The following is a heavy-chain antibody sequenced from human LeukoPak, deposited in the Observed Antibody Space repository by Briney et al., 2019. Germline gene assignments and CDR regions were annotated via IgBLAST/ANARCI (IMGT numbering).Heavy chain of an antibody. J-gene: IGHJ2*01. CDR3: ARADGDPPYWYFDL. CDR1: GGSISSSSYY. Sequence: SETLSLTCTVSGGSISSSSYYWGWIRQPPGKGLEWIGEINHSGSTNYNPSLKSRVTISVDTSKNQFSLKLSSVTAADTAVYYCARADGDPPYWYFDLWGRGTLVTVSS. D-gene: IGHD4-17*01. CDR2: INHSGST. V-gene: IGHV4-39*07.